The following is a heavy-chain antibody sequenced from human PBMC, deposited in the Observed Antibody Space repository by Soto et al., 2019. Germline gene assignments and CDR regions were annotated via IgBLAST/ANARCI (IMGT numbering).Heavy chain of an antibody. J-gene: IGHJ4*02. CDR3: ARYGDYGGGFDY. V-gene: IGHV3-21*01. CDR2: ISSSSSYI. D-gene: IGHD4-17*01. CDR1: GFPFSSYS. Sequence: EVQLVESGGGLVKPGGSLRLSCAASGFPFSSYSMNWVRQAPGKGLEWVSSISSSSSYIYYADSVKGRFTISRDNAKNSLYLQMNSLRAEDTAVYYCARYGDYGGGFDYWGQGTLVTVSS.